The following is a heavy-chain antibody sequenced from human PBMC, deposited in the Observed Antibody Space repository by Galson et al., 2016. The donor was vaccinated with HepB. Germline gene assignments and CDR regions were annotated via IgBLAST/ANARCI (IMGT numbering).Heavy chain of an antibody. Sequence: SLRLSCAASGFTFSSSWMSWVRQAPGKGLEWVTNIKRDGSEKHYVGSVKGRFAISRDNARNSLYLQMNSLIAEDTAIYYCAVGLEVPDTQNVFDIWGQGTMVTVSS. CDR3: AVGLEVPDTQNVFDI. V-gene: IGHV3-7*03. CDR1: GFTFSSSW. D-gene: IGHD2-2*02. CDR2: IKRDGSEK. J-gene: IGHJ3*02.